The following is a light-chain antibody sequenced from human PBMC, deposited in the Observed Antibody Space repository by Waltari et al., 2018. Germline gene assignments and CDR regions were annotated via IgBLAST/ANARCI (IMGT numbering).Light chain of an antibody. CDR2: ENS. CDR3: QSYDNSLI. V-gene: IGLV1-40*01. Sequence: VHWDQVLPGAAPKLLIFENSNRPSGVADRFSGSKSGTSASLAITGLQAEDEGYYYCQSYDNSLIFGGGTKLTVL. J-gene: IGLJ2*01.